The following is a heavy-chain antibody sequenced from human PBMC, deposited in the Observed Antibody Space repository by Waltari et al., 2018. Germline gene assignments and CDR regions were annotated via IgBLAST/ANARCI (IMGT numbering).Heavy chain of an antibody. CDR1: GGSISSGSYY. V-gene: IGHV4-61*09. CDR3: AREGYSGYDYSDY. D-gene: IGHD5-12*01. Sequence: QVQLQESGPGLVKPSQTLSLTCTVSGGSISSGSYYWTWIRQPAGKGLEWIGYIYTSGSTNSHPSLKSRVPISVDTSKNQFSLKLSSVTAADTAVYYCAREGYSGYDYSDYWGHGTLVTVSS. J-gene: IGHJ4*01. CDR2: IYTSGST.